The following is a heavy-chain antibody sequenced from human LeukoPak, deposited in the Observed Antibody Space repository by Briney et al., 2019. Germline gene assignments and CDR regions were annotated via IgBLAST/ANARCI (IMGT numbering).Heavy chain of an antibody. CDR3: ARDQQRGRVPDDY. V-gene: IGHV1-18*01. CDR2: ISAYNGNT. J-gene: IGHJ4*02. CDR1: GYTFTNYD. D-gene: IGHD6-25*01. Sequence: ASVKVSCKPSGYTFTNYDINWVRQAPGQGLEWMGWISAYNGNTNYAQKLQGRVTMTTDTSTSTAYMELRSLRSDDTAVYYCARDQQRGRVPDDYWGQGTLVTVSS.